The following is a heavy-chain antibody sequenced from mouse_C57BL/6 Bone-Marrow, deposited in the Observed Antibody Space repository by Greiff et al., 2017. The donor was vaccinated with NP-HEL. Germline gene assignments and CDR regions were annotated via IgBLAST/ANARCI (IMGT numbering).Heavy chain of an antibody. CDR2: INPSTGGT. CDR1: GYSFTGYY. D-gene: IGHD2-3*01. J-gene: IGHJ4*01. V-gene: IGHV1-42*01. CDR3: ARDGYYGDY. Sequence: VQLQQSGPELVKPGASVKISCKASGYSFTGYYMNWVKQSPEKSLEWIGEINPSTGGTTYNQKFKAKATLTVDKSSSTAYMQLKSLTSEDSAVYYCARDGYYGDYWGQGTSVTVSS.